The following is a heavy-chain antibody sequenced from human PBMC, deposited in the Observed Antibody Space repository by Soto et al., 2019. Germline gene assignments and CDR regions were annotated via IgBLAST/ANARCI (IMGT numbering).Heavy chain of an antibody. CDR2: IYYTGST. D-gene: IGHD4-17*01. J-gene: IGHJ4*02. CDR3: AATTVTTSCYDY. V-gene: IGHV4-39*01. Sequence: SETLSLTCTVCGGYISSSSYYWGWIRQPPGKGLEWIGSIYYTGSTYYNPSLKSRVTISVDTSKNQFSLKLTSVTAADTAVYYCAATTVTTSCYDYWGQVTLVTVSS. CDR1: GGYISSSSYY.